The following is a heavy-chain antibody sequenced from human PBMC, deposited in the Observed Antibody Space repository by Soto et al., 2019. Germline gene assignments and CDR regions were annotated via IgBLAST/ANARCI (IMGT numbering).Heavy chain of an antibody. D-gene: IGHD5-18*01. V-gene: IGHV4-30-4*01. CDR3: ARESRCSYGLFDY. Sequence: SETLSLTCTVSGGSISSGDYYWSWIRQPPGKGLEWIGYIYYSGSTYYNPSLKSRVTISVDTSKNQFSLKLSSVTAADTAVYYCARESRCSYGLFDYWGQGTLVTSPQ. CDR1: GGSISSGDYY. J-gene: IGHJ4*02. CDR2: IYYSGST.